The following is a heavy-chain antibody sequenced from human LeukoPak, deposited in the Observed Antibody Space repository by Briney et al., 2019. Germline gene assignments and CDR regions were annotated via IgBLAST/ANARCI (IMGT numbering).Heavy chain of an antibody. CDR1: GFTFSSYA. J-gene: IGHJ4*02. CDR2: ISGSGGST. CDR3: AGDGDYVGYFDY. D-gene: IGHD4-17*01. V-gene: IGHV3-23*01. Sequence: GGSLRLSCAASGFTFSSYAMSWVRQAPGKGLEWVSAISGSGGSTYYADSVKGRFTISRDNSKNTLYLQMNSLRAEDTAVYYCAGDGDYVGYFDYWGQGTLVTVSS.